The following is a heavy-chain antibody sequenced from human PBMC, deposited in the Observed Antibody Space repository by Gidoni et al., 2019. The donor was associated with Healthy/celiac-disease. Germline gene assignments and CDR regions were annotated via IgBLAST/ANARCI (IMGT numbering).Heavy chain of an antibody. CDR3: ARGITDGTMVRGVIITKTRPQNWYFDL. Sequence: QVQLQQWGAGLLKPSETLSLTCAVYGGSFSGYYWSWIRQPPGKGLEWIGEINHSGSTNYNPSLKSRVTISVDTSKNQFSLKLSSVTAADTAVYYCARGITDGTMVRGVIITKTRPQNWYFDLWGRGTLVTVSS. CDR1: GGSFSGYY. V-gene: IGHV4-34*01. D-gene: IGHD3-10*01. CDR2: INHSGST. J-gene: IGHJ2*01.